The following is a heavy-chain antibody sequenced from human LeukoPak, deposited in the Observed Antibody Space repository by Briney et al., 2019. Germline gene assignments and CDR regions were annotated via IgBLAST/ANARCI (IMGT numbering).Heavy chain of an antibody. CDR2: IRSKANSYAT. Sequence: GGSLKLSCAASGFTFSGPAMHWVRQASGKGLEWVGRIRSKANSYATAYAASVKGRFTISRDDSKNTAYLQMNSLKTEDTAVYYCTACSGGSCYYDAFDIWGQGTMVTVSS. J-gene: IGHJ3*02. D-gene: IGHD2-15*01. CDR1: GFTFSGPA. V-gene: IGHV3-73*01. CDR3: TACSGGSCYYDAFDI.